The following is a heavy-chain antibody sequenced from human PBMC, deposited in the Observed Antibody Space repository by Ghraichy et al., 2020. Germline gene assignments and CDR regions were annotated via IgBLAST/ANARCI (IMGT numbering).Heavy chain of an antibody. D-gene: IGHD1-1*01. V-gene: IGHV3-7*01. CDR3: AKCRGTTWNDALDV. Sequence: GGSLRLSCAASGFMFSSYWVTWVRQAPGKGLEWVANVKPDGGEKNYVGSVKGRFTISRDNAKKSLYLQMNSLRAEETAVYYCAKCRGTTWNDALDVWGQGTMVTVS. CDR1: GFMFSSYW. CDR2: VKPDGGEK. J-gene: IGHJ3*01.